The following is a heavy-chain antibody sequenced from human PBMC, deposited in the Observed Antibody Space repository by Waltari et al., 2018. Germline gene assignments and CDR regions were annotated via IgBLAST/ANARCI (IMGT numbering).Heavy chain of an antibody. CDR1: GGTFSSYA. J-gene: IGHJ6*02. CDR2: IIPILGTA. Sequence: QVQLVQSGAEVKKPGSSVKVSCKASGGTFSSYAISWVRQAPAQGLEWMGGIIPILGTANCAQKFQGRVTITADESTSTAYMELGSLRSEDTAVYYCGRAKFNDSSGYPGGDYYYGMDVWGQGTTVTVSS. CDR3: GRAKFNDSSGYPGGDYYYGMDV. D-gene: IGHD3-22*01. V-gene: IGHV1-69*01.